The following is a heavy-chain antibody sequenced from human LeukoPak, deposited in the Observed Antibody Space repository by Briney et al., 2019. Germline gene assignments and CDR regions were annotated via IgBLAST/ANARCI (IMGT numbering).Heavy chain of an antibody. CDR1: AFTFSSYA. J-gene: IGHJ4*02. V-gene: IGHV3-23*01. Sequence: GGSLRLSCVASAFTFSSYAMNWVRQAPGKGLEWVSGISNSGGSTYYADSVKGRFTISRDNSKNTLYLQMNSLRAEDTAVYYCAKETSSSFDYWGQGTLVTVSS. CDR3: AKETSSSFDY. D-gene: IGHD6-6*01. CDR2: ISNSGGST.